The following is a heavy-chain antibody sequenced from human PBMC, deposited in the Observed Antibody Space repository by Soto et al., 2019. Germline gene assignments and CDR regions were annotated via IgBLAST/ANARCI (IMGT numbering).Heavy chain of an antibody. CDR3: AKDNIVVVAANDAFDI. Sequence: PGGSLRLSCAASGFTFSSYAMSWVRQAPGKGLEWVSAISGSGGSTYYADSVKGRFTISRDNSKNTLYLQMNSLRAEDTAVYYCAKDNIVVVAANDAFDIWGQGTMVTVSS. D-gene: IGHD2-15*01. V-gene: IGHV3-23*01. CDR2: ISGSGGST. J-gene: IGHJ3*02. CDR1: GFTFSSYA.